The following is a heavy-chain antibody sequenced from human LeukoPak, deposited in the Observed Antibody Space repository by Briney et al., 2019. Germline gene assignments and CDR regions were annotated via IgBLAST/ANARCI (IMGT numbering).Heavy chain of an antibody. J-gene: IGHJ4*02. CDR2: INHSGST. CDR3: ARGDSRGWGLDY. CDR1: GGSFSGYY. Sequence: SETLSLTCAVYGGSFSGYYWSWIRQPPGKGLEWIGEINHSGSTNYNPSLKSRVTISVDTSKNQFSLKLSSVTAEDTAVYYCARGDSRGWGLDYWGLGTLVTVSS. V-gene: IGHV4-34*01. D-gene: IGHD6-19*01.